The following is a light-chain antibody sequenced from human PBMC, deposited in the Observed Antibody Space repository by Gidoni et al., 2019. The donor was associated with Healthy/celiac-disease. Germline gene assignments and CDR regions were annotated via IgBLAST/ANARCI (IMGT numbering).Light chain of an antibody. CDR2: KAS. CDR3: QQYNSYSLYT. Sequence: DTQMTQSPSTLSASVGDRVTITCRASQSISSWLAWYQQKPGKAPKLLIYKASSLESGVPSRFSGSGSGTEFTLTISGLQPDDFATYYCQQYNSYSLYTFGQGTKLEIK. CDR1: QSISSW. J-gene: IGKJ2*01. V-gene: IGKV1-5*03.